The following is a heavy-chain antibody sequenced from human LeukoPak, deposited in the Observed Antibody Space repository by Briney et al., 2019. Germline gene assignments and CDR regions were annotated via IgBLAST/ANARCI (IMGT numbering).Heavy chain of an antibody. CDR2: IWYDGTNR. CDR3: ARDRPYYSYCFDI. Sequence: PGRSLRLSCAASGFTFSDYGMHWARQAPGKGLEWVAVIWYDGTNRYYTDSVKGRFIISRDNSKNTLYLQMNRLRAEDTAVYYCARDRPYYSYCFDIWGQGTMVTVSS. J-gene: IGHJ3*02. V-gene: IGHV3-33*01. D-gene: IGHD2-21*01. CDR1: GFTFSDYG.